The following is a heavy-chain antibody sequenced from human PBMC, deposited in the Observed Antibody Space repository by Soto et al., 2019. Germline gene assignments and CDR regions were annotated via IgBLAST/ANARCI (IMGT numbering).Heavy chain of an antibody. CDR2: ISWDGGST. CDR3: AKDRQSTVTTNPHEWYFDL. V-gene: IGHV3-43*01. D-gene: IGHD4-17*01. CDR1: GFTFDDYT. Sequence: EVQLVESGGVVVQPGGSLRLSCAASGFTFDDYTMHWVRQAPGKGLEWVSLISWDGGSTYYADSVKGRFTISRDNSKNSLYLQMKNLRTEDTALYYCAKDRQSTVTTNPHEWYFDLWGRGNLVTVSS. J-gene: IGHJ2*01.